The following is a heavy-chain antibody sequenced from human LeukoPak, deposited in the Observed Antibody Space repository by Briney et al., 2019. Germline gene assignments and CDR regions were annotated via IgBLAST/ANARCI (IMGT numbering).Heavy chain of an antibody. CDR1: GFTVSSNY. CDR2: INWNGGST. V-gene: IGHV3-20*04. Sequence: GGSLRLSCAASGFTVSSNYMSWVRQAPGKGLEWVSGINWNGGSTGYADSVKGRFTISRDNAKNSLYLQMNSLRAEDTALYYCAREVEYYDSSGHDYWGQGTLVTVSS. J-gene: IGHJ4*02. D-gene: IGHD3-22*01. CDR3: AREVEYYDSSGHDY.